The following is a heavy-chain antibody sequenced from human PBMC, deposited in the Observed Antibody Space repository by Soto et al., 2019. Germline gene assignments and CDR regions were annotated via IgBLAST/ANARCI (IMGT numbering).Heavy chain of an antibody. V-gene: IGHV4-4*02. D-gene: IGHD5-12*01. CDR1: GGSISSSNW. CDR2: IHHSGST. CDR3: ARSTGATANWIDP. Sequence: QVQLQESGPGLVTPSGTLSLTCAVSGGSISSSNWWSWVRQPPGKGLEWIGEIHHSGSTNYNPSLKSRVAISLDKAKNHFSLKLTSVTAADTAVYYCARSTGATANWIDPWGQGTLVTVSS. J-gene: IGHJ5*02.